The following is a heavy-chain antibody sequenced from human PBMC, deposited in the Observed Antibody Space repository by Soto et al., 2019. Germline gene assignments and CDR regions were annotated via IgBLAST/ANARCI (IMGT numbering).Heavy chain of an antibody. D-gene: IGHD6-19*01. Sequence: GGSLRLSCGASGFTFSSYWMHWVRQAPGKGLVWVSRINSDGSSTSYADSVKGRFTISRDNAKNTLYLQMNSLRAEDTAVYYCARGVGSSGWYSVDYWGQGTLVTVSS. CDR3: ARGVGSSGWYSVDY. J-gene: IGHJ4*02. V-gene: IGHV3-74*01. CDR2: INSDGSST. CDR1: GFTFSSYW.